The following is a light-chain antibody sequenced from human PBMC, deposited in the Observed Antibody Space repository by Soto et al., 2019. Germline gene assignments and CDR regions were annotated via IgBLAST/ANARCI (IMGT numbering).Light chain of an antibody. CDR1: KSLLHSNGYNY. CDR2: LGS. J-gene: IGKJ2*01. V-gene: IGKV2-28*01. CDR3: MQPLQTPRT. Sequence: DIVMTQSPLSLPVTPGEPASISCRSSKSLLHSNGYNYLDWYLQQPGQSPQLLIYLGSNRASGVPDRVSGSGSGTDFTLNISRVEAEDVGVYYCMQPLQTPRTFGQGTKLES.